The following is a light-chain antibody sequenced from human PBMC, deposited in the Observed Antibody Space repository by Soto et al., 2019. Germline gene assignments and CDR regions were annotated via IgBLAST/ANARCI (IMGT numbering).Light chain of an antibody. V-gene: IGLV2-23*01. CDR3: CSNQGSSTSTHVV. CDR1: SNDVGSYNL. Sequence: QSALTQPASVSGSPGQSITISCTGTSNDVGSYNLVSWYQQHPGKAPKLMIYEGTKRPSGVSNRITGSKSGNTASLTISGLQAEDEADYYCCSNQGSSTSTHVVFGGGTKLTV. J-gene: IGLJ2*01. CDR2: EGT.